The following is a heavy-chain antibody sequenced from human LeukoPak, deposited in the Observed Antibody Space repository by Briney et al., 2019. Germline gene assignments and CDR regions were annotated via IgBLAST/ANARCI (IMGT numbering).Heavy chain of an antibody. CDR1: GGSISSSSYY. Sequence: PSETLSLTYTVSGGSISSSSYYWGWIRQPPGKGLEWIGSIYYSGSTYYNPSLKSRVTISVDTSKNQFSLRLSSVTAADTAVYYCASSIAAAGTYQTLDYWGQGTLVTVSS. CDR2: IYYSGST. V-gene: IGHV4-39*01. J-gene: IGHJ4*02. CDR3: ASSIAAAGTYQTLDY. D-gene: IGHD6-13*01.